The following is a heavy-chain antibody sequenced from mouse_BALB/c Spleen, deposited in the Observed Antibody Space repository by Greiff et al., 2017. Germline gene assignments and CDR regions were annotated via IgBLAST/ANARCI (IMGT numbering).Heavy chain of an antibody. CDR2: ISSGSSTI. V-gene: IGHV5-17*02. CDR3: ARTPSYYGPFAY. J-gene: IGHJ3*01. CDR1: GFTFSSFG. Sequence: EVKVVESGGGLVQPGGSRKLSCAASGFTFSSFGMHWVRQAPEKGLEWVAYISSGSSTIYYADTVKGRFTISRDNPKNTLFLQMTSLRSEDTAMYYCARTPSYYGPFAYWGQGTLVTVSA. D-gene: IGHD1-2*01.